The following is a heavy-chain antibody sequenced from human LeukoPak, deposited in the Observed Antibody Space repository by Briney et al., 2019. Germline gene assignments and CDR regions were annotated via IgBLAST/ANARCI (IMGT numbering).Heavy chain of an antibody. D-gene: IGHD6-19*01. CDR3: ARKGCRPVAGHPFDI. Sequence: GASVTVSCKASVCTFFNYASSWVRQAPGQALEWMGRIIPIYRTSNYAQKFQGRVTITTDESTSTAYLELSSLTSGEKAVYYCARKGCRPVAGHPFDIWGQGTMVIVSS. CDR1: VCTFFNYA. CDR2: IIPIYRTS. J-gene: IGHJ3*02. V-gene: IGHV1-69*05.